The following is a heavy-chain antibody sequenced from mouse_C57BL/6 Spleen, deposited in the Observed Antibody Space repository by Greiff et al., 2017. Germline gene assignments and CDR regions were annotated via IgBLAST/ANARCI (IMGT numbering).Heavy chain of an antibody. V-gene: IGHV1-72*01. D-gene: IGHD2-3*01. CDR2: IDPNSGGT. J-gene: IGHJ1*03. Sequence: QVQLQQSGAELVKPGASVKLSCKASGYTFTSYWMHWVKQRPGRGLEWIGRIDPNSGGTKYNEKFKSKATLTVDKPSSTAYMQLSSLTSEDSAVYYCASPFYDGYSHWYFDVWGTGTTVTVSS. CDR1: GYTFTSYW. CDR3: ASPFYDGYSHWYFDV.